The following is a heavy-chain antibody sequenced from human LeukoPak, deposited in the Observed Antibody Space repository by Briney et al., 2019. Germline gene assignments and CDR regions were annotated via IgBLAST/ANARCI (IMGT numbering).Heavy chain of an antibody. CDR2: ISGSGGST. CDR3: AKMVIGGSTSCYFDY. V-gene: IGHV3-23*01. Sequence: GGSLRLSCAASGFTFSSYAMSWVRQAPGKGLEWVSAISGSGGSTYYADSVKGRFTISRDNSKNTLYLQMNSLRAEDTAVYYCAKMVIGGSTSCYFDYWGQGTLVTVSS. D-gene: IGHD2-2*01. J-gene: IGHJ4*02. CDR1: GFTFSSYA.